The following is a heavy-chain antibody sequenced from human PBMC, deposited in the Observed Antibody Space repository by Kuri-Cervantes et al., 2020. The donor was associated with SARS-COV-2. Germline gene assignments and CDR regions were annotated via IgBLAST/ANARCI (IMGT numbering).Heavy chain of an antibody. J-gene: IGHJ4*02. CDR2: ISPLFGKA. D-gene: IGHD5-18*01. CDR3: TKEKGNTYGFDY. Sequence: SVKVSCKTSGGSFRTFFMSWVRQAPGQGLEWMGGISPLFGKANYAQKFQGRVTITADESTSTVYMEVSSLRFEDTAVYYCTKEKGNTYGFDYWGQGTLVTVSS. V-gene: IGHV1-69*13. CDR1: GGSFRTFF.